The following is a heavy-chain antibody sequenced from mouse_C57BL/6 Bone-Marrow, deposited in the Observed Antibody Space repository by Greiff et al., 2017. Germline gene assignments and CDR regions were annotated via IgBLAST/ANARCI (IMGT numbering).Heavy chain of an antibody. J-gene: IGHJ4*01. D-gene: IGHD2-1*01. CDR1: GYTFTDYY. Sequence: VQLQQSGAELVRPGASVKLSCKASGYTFTDYYINWVKQRPGQGLEWIARIYPGSGNTYYNEKFKGKATLTAEKSSSTAYMQLSSLTSEDSAVDFCARDGKGYYAMDYWGQGTSVTVSS. CDR2: IYPGSGNT. V-gene: IGHV1-76*01. CDR3: ARDGKGYYAMDY.